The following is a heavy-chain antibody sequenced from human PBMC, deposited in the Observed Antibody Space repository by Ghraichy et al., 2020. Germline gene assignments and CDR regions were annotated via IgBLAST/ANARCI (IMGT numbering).Heavy chain of an antibody. D-gene: IGHD3-22*01. CDR3: AKGRHYYDSSGYYYLRVVYYYGMDV. Sequence: GGSLRLSCAASGFTFSSYGMHWVRQAPGKGLEWVAVISYDGSNKYYADSVKGRFTISRDNSKNTLYLQMNSLRAEDTAVYYCAKGRHYYDSSGYYYLRVVYYYGMDVWGQGTTVTVSS. CDR2: ISYDGSNK. J-gene: IGHJ6*02. CDR1: GFTFSSYG. V-gene: IGHV3-30*18.